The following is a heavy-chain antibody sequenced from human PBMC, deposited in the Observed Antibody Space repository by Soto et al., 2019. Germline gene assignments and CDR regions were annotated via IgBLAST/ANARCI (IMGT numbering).Heavy chain of an antibody. J-gene: IGHJ4*02. CDR3: ARDWLYGSGSHSYYFDY. CDR1: GFTFDDYG. CDR2: INWNGGST. V-gene: IGHV3-20*04. D-gene: IGHD3-10*01. Sequence: PGGSLRLSCAASGFTFDDYGMSWVRQAPGKGLEWVSGINWNGGSTGYADSVKGRFTISRDNAKNSLYLQMNSLRAEDTALYYCARDWLYGSGSHSYYFDYWGQGTLVTVSS.